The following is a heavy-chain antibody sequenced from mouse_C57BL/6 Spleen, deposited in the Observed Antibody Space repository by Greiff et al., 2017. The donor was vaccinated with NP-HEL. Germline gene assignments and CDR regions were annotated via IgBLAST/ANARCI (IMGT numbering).Heavy chain of an antibody. V-gene: IGHV1-81*01. D-gene: IGHD1-1*01. Sequence: QVQLKQSGAELARPGASVKLSCKASGYTFTSYGISWVKQRTGQGLEWIGEIYPRSGNTYYNEKFKGKATLTADKSSSTAYMELRSLTSEDSAVYFCARTTVVEDYAMDYWGQGTSVTVSS. J-gene: IGHJ4*01. CDR2: IYPRSGNT. CDR1: GYTFTSYG. CDR3: ARTTVVEDYAMDY.